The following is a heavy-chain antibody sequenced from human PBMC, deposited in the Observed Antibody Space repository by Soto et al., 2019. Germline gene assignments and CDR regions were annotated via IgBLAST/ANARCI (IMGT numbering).Heavy chain of an antibody. CDR3: ARDGITIFGVVDHKFDY. V-gene: IGHV3-48*02. J-gene: IGHJ4*02. CDR2: IISSSSTI. CDR1: GFTFSSYS. Sequence: GGSLRLSCAASGFTFSSYSMNWVRQAPGKGLEWVSYIISSSSTIYYADSVKGRFTISRDNAKNSLCLQMNSLRDEDTAVYYCARDGITIFGVVDHKFDYWGQGTLVTVSS. D-gene: IGHD3-3*01.